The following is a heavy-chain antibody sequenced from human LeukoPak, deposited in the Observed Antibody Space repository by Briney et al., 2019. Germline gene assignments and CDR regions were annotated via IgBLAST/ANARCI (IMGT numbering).Heavy chain of an antibody. Sequence: GGSLRLSCAASGFTFSSYAMSWVRQAPGKGLEGVSAISGSGGSTYYAASVKGRFTISRDNSKNTLYLQMNSLRAEDTAVYYCARNPWGGSGPFDYWGQGTLVTVSS. CDR3: ARNPWGGSGPFDY. CDR1: GFTFSSYA. J-gene: IGHJ4*02. CDR2: ISGSGGST. D-gene: IGHD3-10*01. V-gene: IGHV3-23*01.